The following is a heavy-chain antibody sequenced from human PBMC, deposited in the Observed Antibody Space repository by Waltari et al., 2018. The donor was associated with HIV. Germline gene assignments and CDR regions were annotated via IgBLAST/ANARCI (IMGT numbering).Heavy chain of an antibody. J-gene: IGHJ3*02. CDR3: ARARNMEQWLVGGAFDI. V-gene: IGHV4-61*02. Sequence: QVQLQESGPGLVKPSQHLSLTYTVPGCSISSGSYSRSWIRQPARKGLEWIGRIYTSGSTNYNPSLKSRVTISVDTSKNQFSLKLSSVTAADTAVYYCARARNMEQWLVGGAFDIWGQGTMVTVSS. CDR1: GCSISSGSYS. D-gene: IGHD6-19*01. CDR2: IYTSGST.